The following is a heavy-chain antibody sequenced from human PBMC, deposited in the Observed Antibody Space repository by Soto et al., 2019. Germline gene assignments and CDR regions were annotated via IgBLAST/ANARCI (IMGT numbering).Heavy chain of an antibody. J-gene: IGHJ4*02. CDR3: AKDCSGASCGFDI. D-gene: IGHD2-15*01. CDR1: GYTFCKYG. CDR2: ISVYHGNT. Sequence: GXSVKVSCEASGYTFCKYGISWVRQAPVQGLEWVGWISVYHGNTVHSQKFRGRVNMTTDTSTSTAYMELGSLKSDDTAIYYCAKDCSGASCGFDIWGQGTLVTVSS. V-gene: IGHV1-18*01.